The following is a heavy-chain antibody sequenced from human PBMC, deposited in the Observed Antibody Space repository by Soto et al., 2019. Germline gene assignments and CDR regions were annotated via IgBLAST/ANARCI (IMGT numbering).Heavy chain of an antibody. CDR2: IYYSGST. CDR3: ARGGGYCSSTSCYTLGP. V-gene: IGHV4-31*03. CDR1: GGSISSGGYY. D-gene: IGHD2-2*02. J-gene: IGHJ5*02. Sequence: PSETLSLTCTVSGGSISSGGYYWSWIRQHPGKGLEWIGYIYYSGSTYYNPSLKSRVTISVDTSKNQFSLKLSSVTAADTAVYYCARGGGYCSSTSCYTLGPWGQGTLVTVSS.